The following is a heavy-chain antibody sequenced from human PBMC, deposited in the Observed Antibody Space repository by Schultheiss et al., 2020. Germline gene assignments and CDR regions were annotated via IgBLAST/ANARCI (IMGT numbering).Heavy chain of an antibody. CDR1: GFTFSSYG. CDR2: IYSGGST. J-gene: IGHJ4*02. CDR3: AKDRGSWYYFDY. Sequence: GGSLRLSCAASGFTFSSYGMHWVRQAPGKGLEWVAVIYSGGSTYYADSVKGRFTISRDNSKNTLYLQMNSLRAEDTAVYYCAKDRGSWYYFDYWGQGTLVTVS. V-gene: IGHV3-NL1*01. D-gene: IGHD3-10*01.